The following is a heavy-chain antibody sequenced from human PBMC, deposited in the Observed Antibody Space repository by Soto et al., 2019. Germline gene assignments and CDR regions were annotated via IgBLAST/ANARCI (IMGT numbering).Heavy chain of an antibody. D-gene: IGHD6-6*01. J-gene: IGHJ5*02. CDR1: GFTFSSYA. CDR3: ARGEQLVGWFDP. Sequence: QVQLVESGGGVVQPGRSLRLSCAASGFTFSSYAMHWVRQAPGKGLEWVAVISYDGSNKYYADSVKGRFTISRDNSKNTLYLQMNRLRAEDTAVYYCARGEQLVGWFDPWGQGTLVTVSS. CDR2: ISYDGSNK. V-gene: IGHV3-30-3*01.